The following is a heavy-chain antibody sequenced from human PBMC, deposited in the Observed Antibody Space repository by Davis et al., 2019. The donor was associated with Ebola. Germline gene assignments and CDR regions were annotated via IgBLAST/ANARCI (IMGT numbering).Heavy chain of an antibody. CDR2: ISSSSSTI. CDR1: GFTFSSYS. Sequence: GESLKISCAASGFTFSSYSMNWVRQAPGKGLEWVSYISSSSSTIYYADSVKGRFTISRDNAKNSLYLQMNSLRAEDTAVYYCARDGVESDVDYWGQGTLVTVSS. V-gene: IGHV3-48*01. J-gene: IGHJ4*02. CDR3: ARDGVESDVDY. D-gene: IGHD3-16*01.